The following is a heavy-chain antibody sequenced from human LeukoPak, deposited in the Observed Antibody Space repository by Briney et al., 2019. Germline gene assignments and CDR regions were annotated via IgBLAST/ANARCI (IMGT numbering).Heavy chain of an antibody. J-gene: IGHJ4*02. D-gene: IGHD3-22*01. Sequence: PGASLRLSCAASGFTFSSYSMSWVRQAPGKGLEWVSSIRDNGATTYHADSVKGRFTISRDNSKNMAYLQMNSLRAEDTAVYFCAKGNSGYYYDYWGQGTLVTVSS. V-gene: IGHV3-23*01. CDR1: GFTFSSYS. CDR2: IRDNGATT. CDR3: AKGNSGYYYDY.